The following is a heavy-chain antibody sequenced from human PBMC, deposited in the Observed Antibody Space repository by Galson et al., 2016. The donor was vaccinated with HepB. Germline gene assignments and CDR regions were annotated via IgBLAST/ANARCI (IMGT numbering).Heavy chain of an antibody. V-gene: IGHV4-34*01. Sequence: ETLSLTCGVNGGHFSGYFWTWIRQTPGKGLEWLGEINLRGNSNYNPSLTSRVAMSVDTSKNQFSLKLNSVTAADTAVYYCARRSPISPGAVDVWGQGTMVTVSS. CDR1: GGHFSGYF. CDR3: ARRSPISPGAVDV. CDR2: INLRGNS. D-gene: IGHD2-2*02. J-gene: IGHJ3*01.